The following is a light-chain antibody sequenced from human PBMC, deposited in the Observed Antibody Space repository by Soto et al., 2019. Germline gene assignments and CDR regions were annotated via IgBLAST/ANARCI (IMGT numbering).Light chain of an antibody. J-gene: IGLJ2*01. CDR1: SSDVGSYNL. CDR2: EGC. Sequence: QSVLTQPASVSGSPGQSITISCTGTSSDVGSYNLVSWYQQHPGKAPKLMIYEGCKRPSGVSNRFSGSKSGNTASLTISGLQAEDEADYYCCSYAGSSTVFGGGTKVTVL. CDR3: CSYAGSSTV. V-gene: IGLV2-23*01.